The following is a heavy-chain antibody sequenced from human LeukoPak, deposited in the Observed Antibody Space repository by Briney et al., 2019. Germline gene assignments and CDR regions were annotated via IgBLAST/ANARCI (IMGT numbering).Heavy chain of an antibody. D-gene: IGHD4-17*01. V-gene: IGHV4-39*01. Sequence: SETLSLTCTVSGGSISSNSYYWGWIRQPPGKGLEWIGSIYYSGSTYYNPSLKSRVTISVDTSKNQFSLKLSSVTAADTAVYYCARPGWDGDHYYFDYWGQGTLVTVSS. CDR2: IYYSGST. J-gene: IGHJ4*02. CDR3: ARPGWDGDHYYFDY. CDR1: GGSISSNSYY.